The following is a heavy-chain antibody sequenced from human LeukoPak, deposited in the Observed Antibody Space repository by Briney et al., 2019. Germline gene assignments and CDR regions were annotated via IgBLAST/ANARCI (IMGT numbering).Heavy chain of an antibody. Sequence: GGSLRLSCAASGFTFSSYAMHWVRQAPGKGLEWVAVISYDGSNKYYADSVKGRFTISRDNSKNTLYLQMNSLRAEDTAVYYCARDHPEFDYWGQGTLVTVSS. V-gene: IGHV3-30*14. CDR2: ISYDGSNK. D-gene: IGHD1-14*01. CDR1: GFTFSSYA. CDR3: ARDHPEFDY. J-gene: IGHJ4*02.